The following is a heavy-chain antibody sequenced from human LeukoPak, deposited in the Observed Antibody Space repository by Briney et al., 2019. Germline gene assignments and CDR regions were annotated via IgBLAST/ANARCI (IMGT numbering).Heavy chain of an antibody. Sequence: PSQTLSLTCAVYGASFSVYYWSWIRQPPGKWLKWIGEINHSGGTNYNPSFKTRVTISVDTSKNQFSFKRTALTPTDTPVYYCARRQQRGPHYFDYWGQGTLVTVSS. CDR2: INHSGGT. CDR1: GASFSVYY. J-gene: IGHJ4*02. CDR3: ARRQQRGPHYFDY. D-gene: IGHD1/OR15-1a*01. V-gene: IGHV4-34*01.